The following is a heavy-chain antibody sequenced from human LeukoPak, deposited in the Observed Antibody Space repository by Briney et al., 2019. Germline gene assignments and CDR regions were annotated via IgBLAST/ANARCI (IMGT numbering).Heavy chain of an antibody. CDR1: GGSISSSSYY. CDR2: IYYSGST. CDR3: ARLYGSGSYSYRIKYYYYGMDV. V-gene: IGHV4-39*07. D-gene: IGHD3-10*01. J-gene: IGHJ6*02. Sequence: SETLSLTCTVSGGSISSSSYYWGWIRQPPGKGLEWIGSIYYSGSTNYNPSLKSRVTISVDTSKNQFSLKLSSVTAADTAVYYCARLYGSGSYSYRIKYYYYGMDVWGQGTTVTVSS.